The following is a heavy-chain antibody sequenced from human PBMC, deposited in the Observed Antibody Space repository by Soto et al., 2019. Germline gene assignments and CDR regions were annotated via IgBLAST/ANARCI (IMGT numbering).Heavy chain of an antibody. V-gene: IGHV4-59*08. CDR3: ARHMDTSGNEAFDY. Sequence: ETLSLTCTVSGGSISSYYWSWIRQPPGKGLEWIGYIYFSGKTSYNPSLKSRLTISVDTSKNQFSLELSSVTAADTAVYYCARHMDTSGNEAFDYWGQGTLVTV. CDR1: GGSISSYY. D-gene: IGHD1-1*01. CDR2: IYFSGKT. J-gene: IGHJ4*02.